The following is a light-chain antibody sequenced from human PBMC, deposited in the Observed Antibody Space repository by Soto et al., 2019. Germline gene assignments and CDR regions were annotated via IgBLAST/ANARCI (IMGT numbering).Light chain of an antibody. V-gene: IGKV3-15*01. J-gene: IGKJ4*01. CDR1: QSIASN. CDR3: QHYTQWSLT. CDR2: GAF. Sequence: EIMMTQYPVTLSVSPGERATLSCRASQSIASNLAWYQQEHGQAPRLLIYGAFTRATGIPGRFSGSGSGTEFTLTISSLQSEDFAVYYCQHYTQWSLTFGGGTKVEIK.